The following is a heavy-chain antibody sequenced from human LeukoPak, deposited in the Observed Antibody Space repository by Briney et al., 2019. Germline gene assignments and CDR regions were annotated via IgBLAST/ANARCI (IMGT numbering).Heavy chain of an antibody. CDR2: ISYDGSNK. CDR1: GFTFSSYA. J-gene: IGHJ3*02. CDR3: ARAPYYYDTSGFLI. D-gene: IGHD3-22*01. Sequence: GGSLRLSCAASGFTFSSYAMHWVRQAPGKGLEWVAVISYDGSNKYYADSVKGRFTISRDNSKNTLYLQMNSLRAEDTAVYYCARAPYYYDTSGFLIWGQGTMVTVSS. V-gene: IGHV3-30-3*01.